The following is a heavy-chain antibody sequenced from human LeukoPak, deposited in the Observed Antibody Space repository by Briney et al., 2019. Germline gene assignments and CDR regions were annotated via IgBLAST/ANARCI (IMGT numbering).Heavy chain of an antibody. CDR1: GGSISSSSYY. Sequence: SETLSLTCTVSGGSISSSSYYWGWIRQPPGKGLEWIGSIYYSGSTYYNPSLKSRVTISVDASKNQFSLKLSSVTAADTAVYYCASLMITFGGVTWGQGTLVTVSS. D-gene: IGHD3-16*01. CDR2: IYYSGST. V-gene: IGHV4-39*07. CDR3: ASLMITFGGVT. J-gene: IGHJ5*02.